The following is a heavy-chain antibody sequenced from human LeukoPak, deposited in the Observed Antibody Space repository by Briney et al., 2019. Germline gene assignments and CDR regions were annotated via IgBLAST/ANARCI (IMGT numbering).Heavy chain of an antibody. CDR3: ARSGDLDAFDI. V-gene: IGHV4-38-2*02. Sequence: PSETLSLTCTVSGYSISSGYYWGWIRQPPGKGLEWIGSIYHSGSTYYNPSLKSRVTISVDTSKNQFSLKLSSVTAADTAVYYCARSGDLDAFDIWGQGTMVTVSS. J-gene: IGHJ3*02. CDR2: IYHSGST. D-gene: IGHD7-27*01. CDR1: GYSISSGYY.